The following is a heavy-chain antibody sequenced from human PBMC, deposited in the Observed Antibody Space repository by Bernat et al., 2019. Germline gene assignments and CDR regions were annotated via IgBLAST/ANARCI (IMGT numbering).Heavy chain of an antibody. CDR3: ARGLGLVHNLDD. D-gene: IGHD6-19*01. CDR2: ITYDGSNK. CDR1: GFTFSSYA. J-gene: IGHJ4*02. V-gene: IGHV3-30-3*01. Sequence: QVQLVESGGGVVQPGRSLRLSCAASGFTFSSYAMHWVRQALGKGLEWVAVITYDGSNKYYADSVKGRFTISRDNSKNTLYLQMNSLRAEDTAVYYCARGLGLVHNLDDWGQGTLVTVSS.